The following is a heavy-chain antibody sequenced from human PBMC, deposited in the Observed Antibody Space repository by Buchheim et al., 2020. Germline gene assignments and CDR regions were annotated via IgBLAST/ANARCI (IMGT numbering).Heavy chain of an antibody. CDR3: ARGYYYDSSGGMDV. CDR1: GFTFSSYA. CDR2: ISYDGSNK. Sequence: QVQLVESGGGVVQPGRSLRLSCAASGFTFSSYAMHWVRQAPGKGLEWVAVISYDGSNKYYADSVKGRFTISRDNSKTTLYLQMNSLRAEDTAVYYCARGYYYDSSGGMDVWGQGTT. D-gene: IGHD3-22*01. J-gene: IGHJ6*02. V-gene: IGHV3-30*04.